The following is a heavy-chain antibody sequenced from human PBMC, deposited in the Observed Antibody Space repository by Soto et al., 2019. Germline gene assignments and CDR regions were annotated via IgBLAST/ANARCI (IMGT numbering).Heavy chain of an antibody. CDR2: ISGSGGST. CDR3: ANALRLGYCSGGSCRYGDAFDI. CDR1: GFTFSSYA. Sequence: GGSLRLSCAASGFTFSSYAMSWVRQAPGKGLEWVSAISGSGGSTYYADSVKGRFTISRDNSKNTLYLQTNSLWSVDTAVYYCANALRLGYCSGGSCRYGDAFDIWGQWTMVTVSS. D-gene: IGHD2-15*01. J-gene: IGHJ3*02. V-gene: IGHV3-23*01.